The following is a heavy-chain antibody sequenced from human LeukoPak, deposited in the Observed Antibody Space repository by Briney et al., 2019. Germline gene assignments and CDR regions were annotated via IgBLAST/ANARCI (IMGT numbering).Heavy chain of an antibody. CDR3: ARGNKDIVVVPAAYSSYSYYMDV. J-gene: IGHJ6*03. V-gene: IGHV4-4*07. Sequence: SETLSLTCTVSGASITSHYWSWIRQPAGKGLEWIGRIYTRGTTDYNPSLKSRVIISVDTSKNQFSLQLSSVTAADTAVYYCARGNKDIVVVPAAYSSYSYYMDVWGKGTTVTVSS. CDR2: IYTRGTT. D-gene: IGHD2-2*01. CDR1: GASITSHY.